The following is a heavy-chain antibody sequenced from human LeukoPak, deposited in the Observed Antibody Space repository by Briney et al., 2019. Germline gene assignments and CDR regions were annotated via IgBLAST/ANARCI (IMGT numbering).Heavy chain of an antibody. CDR2: IKQDGSEK. D-gene: IGHD4-23*01. V-gene: IGHV3-7*01. CDR3: ARKTYGGFALY. J-gene: IGHJ4*02. Sequence: GGSLRLSCEASGFTFSSYWMSWVRQAPGKGLEWVANIKQDGSEKYYVDSVKGRFTISRDNAKNSLYLQMNSLRAEDTAVYYCARKTYGGFALYWGQGTLVTVSS. CDR1: GFTFSSYW.